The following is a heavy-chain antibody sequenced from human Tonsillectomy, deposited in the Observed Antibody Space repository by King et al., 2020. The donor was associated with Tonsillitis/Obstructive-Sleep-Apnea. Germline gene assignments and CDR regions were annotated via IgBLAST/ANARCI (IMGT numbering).Heavy chain of an antibody. CDR2: ISWNSGSI. CDR1: GFTFDDYA. Sequence: VQLVQSGGGLVQPGRSLRLSCAASGFTFDDYAMHWVRQAPGKGLEWVSGISWNSGSIGYADSVKGRFTISRDNAKNSLYLQMNSLRAEDTALYYCAKGLKGLFDYWGQGTLVTVSS. CDR3: AKGLKGLFDY. V-gene: IGHV3-9*01. J-gene: IGHJ4*02.